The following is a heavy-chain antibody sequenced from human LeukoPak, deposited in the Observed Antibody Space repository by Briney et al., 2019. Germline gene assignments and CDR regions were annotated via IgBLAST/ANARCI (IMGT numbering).Heavy chain of an antibody. Sequence: SVTVSCKASGFTFTSSAVQWVRQARGQRLEWIGWIVVGSGNTNYAQKFQERVTITRDMSTSTAYMELSSLRSEDTAVYYCAASPDYYDSSGYSYYFDYWGQGTLVTVSS. D-gene: IGHD3-22*01. CDR2: IVVGSGNT. CDR1: GFTFTSSA. J-gene: IGHJ4*02. V-gene: IGHV1-58*01. CDR3: AASPDYYDSSGYSYYFDY.